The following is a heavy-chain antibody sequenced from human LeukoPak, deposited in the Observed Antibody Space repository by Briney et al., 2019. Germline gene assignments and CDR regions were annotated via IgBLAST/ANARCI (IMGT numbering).Heavy chain of an antibody. J-gene: IGHJ4*02. Sequence: SETLSLTCIVSGGSSSSYYWSWIRQPPGKGLEWIGYIFHSGSTNYNLSLKSRVTISVDTSKNQFSLKLSSVTAADTAVYYCARRAGYGSGSYYWGQGTLVTVSS. CDR3: ARRAGYGSGSYY. V-gene: IGHV4-59*08. CDR1: GGSSSSYY. D-gene: IGHD3-10*01. CDR2: IFHSGST.